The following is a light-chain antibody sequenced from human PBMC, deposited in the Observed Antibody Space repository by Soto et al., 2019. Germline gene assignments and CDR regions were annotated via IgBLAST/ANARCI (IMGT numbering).Light chain of an antibody. V-gene: IGKV4-1*01. Sequence: DMVMTQSPDSLAVSLGERATINCKSSQSVLYSSNNKNYLAWYQQKPGQPPKLLIYWASIRESGVPDRFSGSGSGTDFTLTISSLQAEDVAVYYCQQYYSNPPMFTFGQGTKLEIK. CDR3: QQYYSNPPMFT. J-gene: IGKJ2*01. CDR1: QSVLYSSNNKNY. CDR2: WAS.